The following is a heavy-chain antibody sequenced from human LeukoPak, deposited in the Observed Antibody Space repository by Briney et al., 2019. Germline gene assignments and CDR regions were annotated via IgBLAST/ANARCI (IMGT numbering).Heavy chain of an antibody. V-gene: IGHV3-7*01. CDR3: ARGGSSSSWFWVD. CDR1: GFTFRTQW. CDR2: IKQDGSEK. J-gene: IGHJ4*02. D-gene: IGHD6-13*01. Sequence: PGGSLRLSCAASGFTFRTQWMTWVRQAPGKGLEWVANIKQDGSEKYYVDSAKGRFTISKDNAKNSLYLQMNSLRVEDTAVYYCARGGSSSSWFWVDWGQGILVTVSS.